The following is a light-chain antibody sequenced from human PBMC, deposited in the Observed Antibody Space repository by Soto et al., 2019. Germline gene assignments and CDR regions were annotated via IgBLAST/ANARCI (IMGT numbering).Light chain of an antibody. CDR1: QSVSDSY. CDR2: AS. J-gene: IGKJ3*01. Sequence: EIVLTQSPGTLSLSPGERATLSCRASQSVSDSYFAWYQQKPGHAPMLLIYASSRATGIPDRFSGSGSGTDFPLVSSIVDPEYVAVYYWQHCGTPALFGPGTKVDIK. V-gene: IGKV3-20*01. CDR3: QHCGTPAL.